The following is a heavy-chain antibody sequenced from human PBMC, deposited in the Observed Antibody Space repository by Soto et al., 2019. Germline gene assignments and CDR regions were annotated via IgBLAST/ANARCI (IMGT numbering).Heavy chain of an antibody. V-gene: IGHV4-30-4*01. Sequence: QVQLQESGPGLAKPSQTLSLTCTVSGASLTSGNYYWTWIRHVPGKGLEWVGYIFNTGTSFATPSLRSRLSLSIDTSVNQFSLILGSVTAADTAVYYCARSLGYDDNGRVPAAFDLWGRGTLVTVSP. CDR2: IFNTGTS. J-gene: IGHJ3*01. D-gene: IGHD2-8*01. CDR1: GASLTSGNYY. CDR3: ARSLGYDDNGRVPAAFDL.